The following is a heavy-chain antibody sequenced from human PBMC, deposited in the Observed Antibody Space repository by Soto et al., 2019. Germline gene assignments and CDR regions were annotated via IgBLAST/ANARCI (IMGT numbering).Heavy chain of an antibody. CDR2: AYHSGST. Sequence: LSLTCAVSGGFTSTNNWWSWVRQPPGKGLEWIGDAYHSGSTKYNPSLKSRVSISVDKSKNQISLKLTSATAADTAVYYCARNPPSSYYGGSGTFDYWGQGTLVTVSS. V-gene: IGHV4-4*02. CDR1: GGFTSTNNW. CDR3: ARNPPSSYYGGSGTFDY. D-gene: IGHD3-10*01. J-gene: IGHJ4*02.